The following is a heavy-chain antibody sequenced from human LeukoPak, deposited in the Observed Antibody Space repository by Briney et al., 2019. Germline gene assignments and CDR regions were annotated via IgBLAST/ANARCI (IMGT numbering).Heavy chain of an antibody. Sequence: SETLSLTCTVSGGSISSYYWSWIRQPPGKGLEWIGYIYYSGSTDYNPSLESRVTISVDTSKDQFSLKLSSVTAADTAVYYCARNNYYGSIYYYYYMDVWGKGTTVTVSS. V-gene: IGHV4-59*01. CDR3: ARNNYYGSIYYYYYMDV. D-gene: IGHD3-10*01. CDR1: GGSISSYY. CDR2: IYYSGST. J-gene: IGHJ6*03.